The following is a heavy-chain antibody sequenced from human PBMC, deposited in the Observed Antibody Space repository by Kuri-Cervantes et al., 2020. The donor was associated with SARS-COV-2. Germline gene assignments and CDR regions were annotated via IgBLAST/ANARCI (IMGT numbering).Heavy chain of an antibody. V-gene: IGHV1-2*02. J-gene: IGHJ3*02. CDR3: ARPNDDYGDPDAFDI. Sequence: ASVKVSCKASGYTFTGYYMHWVRQAPGQGLEWMGWINPNSGGTNYAQKFQGRVTITADESTSTAYMELSSLRSEDTAVYYCARPNDDYGDPDAFDIWCQGTMVTVSS. CDR1: GYTFTGYY. CDR2: INPNSGGT. D-gene: IGHD4-17*01.